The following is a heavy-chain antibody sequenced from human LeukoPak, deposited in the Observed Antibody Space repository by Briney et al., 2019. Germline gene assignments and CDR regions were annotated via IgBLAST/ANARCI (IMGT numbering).Heavy chain of an antibody. CDR2: IYSGGST. CDR3: ARGYFDWLFPSLVDY. V-gene: IGHV3-66*01. CDR1: GFTVSSNY. D-gene: IGHD3-9*01. Sequence: GGSLRLSCAASGFTVSSNYMSWVRQAPGKGLEWVSVIYSGGSTYYAGSVKGRFTISRDNSKNTLYLQMNSLRAEDTAVYYCARGYFDWLFPSLVDYWGQGTLVTVSS. J-gene: IGHJ4*02.